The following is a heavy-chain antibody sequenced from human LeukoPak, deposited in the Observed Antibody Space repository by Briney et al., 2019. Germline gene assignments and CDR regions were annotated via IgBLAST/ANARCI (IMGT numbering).Heavy chain of an antibody. V-gene: IGHV4-59*08. J-gene: IGHJ4*02. Sequence: LDTLSHTCTVSCGSVRGYYCSWRRQSPGKELEVLGYIHYTGSTNYNPALKSRVTISVDTSKNQFSLQLSSVTATDTAVYFCARHSSSWYPDYWGQGTLVTVSS. D-gene: IGHD6-13*01. CDR3: ARHSSSWYPDY. CDR1: CGSVRGYY. CDR2: IHYTGST.